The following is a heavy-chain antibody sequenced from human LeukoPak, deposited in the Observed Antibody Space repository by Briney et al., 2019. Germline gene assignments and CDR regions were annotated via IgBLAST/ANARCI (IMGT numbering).Heavy chain of an antibody. D-gene: IGHD3-22*01. CDR3: ARGHYYDSRSPWDY. CDR1: GGSISSSSYY. Sequence: SETLSLTCTVSGGSISSSSYYWSWIRQPPGKGLEWIGYIYYTGSTNYNPSLKSRVTISVDTSKNQFSLNLSSVTAADTAVYYCARGHYYDSRSPWDYWGQGTLVTVSS. V-gene: IGHV4-61*01. CDR2: IYYTGST. J-gene: IGHJ4*02.